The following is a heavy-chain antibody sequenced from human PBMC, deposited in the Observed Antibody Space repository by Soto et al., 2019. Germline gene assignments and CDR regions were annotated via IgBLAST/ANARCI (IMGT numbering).Heavy chain of an antibody. J-gene: IGHJ4*02. Sequence: EVQLLESGGGLVQPGGSLRLSCAAAGFTFSSYAISWVSQAPGKGLEWVCAISGTGGTTYYTDSVKGLFTISRDISRDNSKNTLYLHMNSLRAEVSAVYYCAKSGWNYYGPNYFDYWGQGPLVTVS. CDR2: ISGTGGTT. D-gene: IGHD1-7*01. CDR1: GFTFSSYA. V-gene: IGHV3-23*01. CDR3: AKSGWNYYGPNYFDY.